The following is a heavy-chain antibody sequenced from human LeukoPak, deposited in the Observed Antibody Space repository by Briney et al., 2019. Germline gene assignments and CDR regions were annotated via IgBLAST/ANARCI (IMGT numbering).Heavy chain of an antibody. CDR2: IYHSGST. CDR3: ARSTTHDAFDI. V-gene: IGHV4-30-2*01. CDR1: GGSISSSSYY. J-gene: IGHJ3*02. D-gene: IGHD5/OR15-5a*01. Sequence: SETLSLTCTVSGGSISSSSYYWGWIRQPPGKGLEWIGYIYHSGSTYYNPSLKSQVTISVDRSKNQFSLKLSSVTAADTAVYYCARSTTHDAFDIWGQGTMVTVSS.